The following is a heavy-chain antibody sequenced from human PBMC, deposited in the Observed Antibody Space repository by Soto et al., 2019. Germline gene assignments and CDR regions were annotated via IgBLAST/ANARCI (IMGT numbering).Heavy chain of an antibody. V-gene: IGHV4-34*01. CDR2: INRSGST. D-gene: IGHD2-2*01. Sequence: PSETLSLTCAVYGGSFSGYYWSWIRQPPGKGLEWIGEINRSGSTNYNPSPKSRVTISVDTSKNQFSLKLSSVTAADTAVYYCAWASRKIVVVPAARSPSFDPWGQGTLVTVSS. CDR3: AWASRKIVVVPAARSPSFDP. CDR1: GGSFSGYY. J-gene: IGHJ5*02.